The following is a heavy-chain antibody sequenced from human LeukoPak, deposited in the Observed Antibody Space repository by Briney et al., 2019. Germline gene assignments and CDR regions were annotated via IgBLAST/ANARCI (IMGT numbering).Heavy chain of an antibody. Sequence: ASVKVSCKASGYTFTSYYMHWVRQAPGQGLEWMGIINPSGGSTSYAQKFQGRVTMTRDMSTSTVCMELSSLRSEDTAVYYCARAVEPRYYCDSSGPYNAFDIWGQGTMVTVSS. CDR1: GYTFTSYY. D-gene: IGHD3-22*01. CDR2: INPSGGST. CDR3: ARAVEPRYYCDSSGPYNAFDI. J-gene: IGHJ3*02. V-gene: IGHV1-46*01.